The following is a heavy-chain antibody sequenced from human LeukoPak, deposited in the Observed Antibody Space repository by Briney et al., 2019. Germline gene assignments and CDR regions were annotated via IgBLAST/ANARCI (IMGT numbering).Heavy chain of an antibody. CDR1: GFTFSSYG. Sequence: RGSLRLSCAASGFTFSSYGIHWVRQAPGKGLEWVAVVSSDGSIKYYADSGKGRVTISRDTSKNTVYLQMNSLGTEDTAFYYCARGYSSSWLGYFDYWGQGTLVTVSS. CDR2: VSSDGSIK. CDR3: ARGYSSSWLGYFDY. D-gene: IGHD6-13*01. V-gene: IGHV3-30*03. J-gene: IGHJ4*02.